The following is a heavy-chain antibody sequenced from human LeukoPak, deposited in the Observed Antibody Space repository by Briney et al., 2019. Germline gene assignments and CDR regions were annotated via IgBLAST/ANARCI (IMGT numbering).Heavy chain of an antibody. CDR1: GFTFSSFS. D-gene: IGHD3-10*01. V-gene: IGHV3-48*02. CDR3: TRDLVEYVSGRYHYHGMDV. CDR2: ISWSSNTM. Sequence: PGGSLRLSCVASGFTFSSFSLNWVRQAPGKGLEWVSYISWSSNTMDYADSVQGRFTISRDNAKNSLYLQMNSLRDEDTAVYYCTRDLVEYVSGRYHYHGMDVWGQGTTVTVSS. J-gene: IGHJ6*02.